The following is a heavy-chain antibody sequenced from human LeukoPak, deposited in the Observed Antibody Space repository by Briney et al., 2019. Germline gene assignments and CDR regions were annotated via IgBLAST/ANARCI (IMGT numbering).Heavy chain of an antibody. CDR3: AREPATTTFWFAP. CDR1: GGSFSGYY. Sequence: SETLSLTCAVYGGSFSGYYWSWIRQPPGKGLEWIGEINHSGSTNYNPSLKSRVTISVDTSKNQFSLKLSSVTAADTAVYYCAREPATTTFWFAPWGQGTLVTVS. CDR2: INHSGST. V-gene: IGHV4-34*01. D-gene: IGHD5-24*01. J-gene: IGHJ5*02.